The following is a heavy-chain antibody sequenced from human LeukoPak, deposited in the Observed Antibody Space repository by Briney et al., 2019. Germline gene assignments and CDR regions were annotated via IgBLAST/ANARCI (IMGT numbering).Heavy chain of an antibody. V-gene: IGHV4-38-2*02. CDR1: GFSISSGHY. CDR3: ARIFIRNGYSSYFDC. J-gene: IGHJ4*02. CDR2: VYQSGTT. Sequence: PSETLSLTCTVSGFSISSGHYWGWVRQPPGAGLEWIGSVYQSGTTYYNPSLKSRVTTSVDMSKNQFSLRMRPVTAADTAVYYCARIFIRNGYSSYFDCWGQGTLVTVSS. D-gene: IGHD5-18*01.